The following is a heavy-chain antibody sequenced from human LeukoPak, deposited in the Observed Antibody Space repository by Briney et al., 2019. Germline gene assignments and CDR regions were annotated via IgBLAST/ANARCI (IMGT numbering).Heavy chain of an antibody. V-gene: IGHV3-11*04. J-gene: IGHJ4*02. CDR1: GFTFSDYY. Sequence: PGGSLRLSCAASGFTFSDYYMSWIRQAPGKGLEWVSYITNSGSTIYYADSVKGRFTISRDNAKNSLYLQMNSLRAEDTTVYYCAREDYGSGSSYGFDYWGQGTLVTVSS. CDR3: AREDYGSGSSYGFDY. CDR2: ITNSGSTI. D-gene: IGHD3-10*01.